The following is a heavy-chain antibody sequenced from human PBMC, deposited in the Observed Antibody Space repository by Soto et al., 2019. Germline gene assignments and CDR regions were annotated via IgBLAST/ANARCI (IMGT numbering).Heavy chain of an antibody. CDR1: GFTFSTYA. J-gene: IGHJ4*02. CDR2: ISYDGSDK. Sequence: GGSLRLSCAASGFTFSTYAMHWVRQAPGKGLEWVAVISYDGSDKHYADSVKGRFTISRDNSKNTLYLQMNSLRAEDTAVYYCARPPVIDIVVSPGYWRQGTLFPVSS. D-gene: IGHD2-15*01. CDR3: ARPPVIDIVVSPGY. V-gene: IGHV3-30*04.